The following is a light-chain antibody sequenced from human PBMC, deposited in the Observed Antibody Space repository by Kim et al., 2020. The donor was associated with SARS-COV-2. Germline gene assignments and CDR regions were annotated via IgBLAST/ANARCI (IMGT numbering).Light chain of an antibody. V-gene: IGKV1-13*02. J-gene: IGKJ4*01. CDR3: QQFT. Sequence: AIQLTQSPSSLSASVGDRVTITCRASQGISSALAWYQQKPGKAPKFLIYDASSLESGVPSRFSGSGSGTDFTLTISSLQPEDFATYYCQQFTFGGGTKVDIK. CDR2: DAS. CDR1: QGISSA.